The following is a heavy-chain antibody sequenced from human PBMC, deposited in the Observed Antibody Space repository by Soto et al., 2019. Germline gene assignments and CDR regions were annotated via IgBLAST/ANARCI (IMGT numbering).Heavy chain of an antibody. J-gene: IGHJ4*02. Sequence: GSLRLSCAASGXRVGSYSLSWVRQAPGKGLEWVSAIIGSDGKTFYADSVKGRFSISRDTSQNTLYLQMNSLRSDDTAIYYGARCSYLDYWGQGTRATVS. V-gene: IGHV3-23*01. CDR2: IIGSDGKT. CDR1: GXRVGSYS. CDR3: ARCSYLDY. D-gene: IGHD6-19*01.